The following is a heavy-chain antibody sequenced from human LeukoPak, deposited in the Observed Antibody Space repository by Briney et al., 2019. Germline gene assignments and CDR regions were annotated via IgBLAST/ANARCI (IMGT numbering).Heavy chain of an antibody. J-gene: IGHJ5*02. D-gene: IGHD6-13*01. V-gene: IGHV4-30-4*01. CDR2: IYYSGST. CDR1: GGSISSDDYY. CDR3: ARVDLYSSSWRASNWFDP. Sequence: SQTLSLTCTVSGGSISSDDYYWSWIRQPPGKGLEWIGYIYYSGSTYCNPSLKSRVIISVDTSKNQFTLQLSSVTAPDTAVSYCARVDLYSSSWRASNWFDPWGQGTLVTVSS.